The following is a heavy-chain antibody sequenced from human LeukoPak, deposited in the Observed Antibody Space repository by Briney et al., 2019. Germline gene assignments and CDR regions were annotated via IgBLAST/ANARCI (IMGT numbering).Heavy chain of an antibody. CDR3: ARLPLLYSSSTTPAYYFDY. V-gene: IGHV4-59*08. Sequence: SVTLSLTCIVSGGSISSYYWSWVRQPPGKGLEWIGNVYYSGGTNYNPSLKSRVTISVDTSKNQFSLKLTSVTAADTAVYFCARLPLLYSSSTTPAYYFDYWGQGTLVTVSS. CDR2: VYYSGGT. D-gene: IGHD6-6*01. CDR1: GGSISSYY. J-gene: IGHJ4*02.